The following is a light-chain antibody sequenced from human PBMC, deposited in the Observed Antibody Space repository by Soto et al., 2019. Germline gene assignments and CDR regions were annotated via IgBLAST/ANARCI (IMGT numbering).Light chain of an antibody. V-gene: IGKV3-15*01. CDR2: GAS. CDR1: QSVSSN. CDR3: QQYNNWPLT. Sequence: EIVLTHSPATLSLSPCERATLSFRASQSVSSNLAWYQQKPGQAPRLLIYGASTRATGIPARFSGSGSGTEFTLTISSLQSEDFAVYYCQQYNNWPLTFGGGTKVDI. J-gene: IGKJ4*01.